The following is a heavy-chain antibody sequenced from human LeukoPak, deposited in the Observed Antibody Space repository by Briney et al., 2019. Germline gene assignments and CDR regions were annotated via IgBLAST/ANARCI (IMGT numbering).Heavy chain of an antibody. CDR2: IKQDGSEK. J-gene: IGHJ6*03. Sequence: PGGSLRLSCAASGFTFSSYWMSWVRQAPGKGLEWVANIKQDGSEKYYVDSVKGRFTISRDNAKNSLYLQMNSLRAEDTAVYYCAREERFSSQYYYYYYMDVWGKGTTVTVSS. D-gene: IGHD2-2*01. V-gene: IGHV3-7*01. CDR3: AREERFSSQYYYYYYMDV. CDR1: GFTFSSYW.